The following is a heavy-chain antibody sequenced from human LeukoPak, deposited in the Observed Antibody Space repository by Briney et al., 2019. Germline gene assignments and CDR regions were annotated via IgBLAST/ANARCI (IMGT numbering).Heavy chain of an antibody. Sequence: KSSETLSLTCAVSGGSISSGGYSWSWIRQPPGKGLEWIGYIYHSGSTYYNPSLKSRVTISVDTSKNQFSLKLSSVTAADTAVYYCATATVTASDAFDYWGQGTLATVSS. CDR3: ATATVTASDAFDY. CDR1: GGSISSGGYS. D-gene: IGHD4-17*01. CDR2: IYHSGST. J-gene: IGHJ4*02. V-gene: IGHV4-30-2*01.